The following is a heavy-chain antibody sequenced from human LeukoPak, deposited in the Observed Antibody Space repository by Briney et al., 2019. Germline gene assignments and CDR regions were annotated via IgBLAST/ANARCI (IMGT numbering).Heavy chain of an antibody. J-gene: IGHJ4*02. V-gene: IGHV3-23*01. CDR3: ARGYYDFWSGYYEQPDY. CDR2: ISGGGDAA. Sequence: GGSLRLSCIASGFSFSGYAMSWVRQAPGKGLEWVSAISGGGDAAYYADSVKGRFTISRDNSKNTLYLQMNSLRAEDTAVYYCARGYYDFWSGYYEQPDYWGQGTLVTVSS. D-gene: IGHD3-3*01. CDR1: GFSFSGYA.